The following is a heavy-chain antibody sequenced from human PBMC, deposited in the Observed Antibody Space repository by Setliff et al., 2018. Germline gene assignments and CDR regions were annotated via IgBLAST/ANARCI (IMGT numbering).Heavy chain of an antibody. D-gene: IGHD5-12*01. J-gene: IGHJ4*02. CDR2: IYHSGST. V-gene: IGHV4-31*03. CDR1: GGSISIGAYH. CDR3: ARGGTFRYFDF. Sequence: SETLSLTCTVSGGSISIGAYHWSWIRRHPGKGLEWIGYIYHSGSTYYNPSLKSRLTISVDTSKSQFSLYLSSVTAADTAVYFCARGGTFRYFDFWGQGAPVTVSS.